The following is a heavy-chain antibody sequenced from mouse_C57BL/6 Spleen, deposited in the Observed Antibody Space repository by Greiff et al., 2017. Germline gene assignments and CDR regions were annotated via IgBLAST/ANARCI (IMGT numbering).Heavy chain of an antibody. Sequence: DVHLVESGGGLVKPGGSLKLSCAASGFTFSDYGMHWVRQAPEKGLEWVAYISSGSSTIYYADTVKGRFTISRDNAKNTLFLQMTSLRSEDTAMYYCARDYDSSYAMDYWGQGTSVTVSS. CDR2: ISSGSSTI. D-gene: IGHD1-1*01. CDR3: ARDYDSSYAMDY. CDR1: GFTFSDYG. J-gene: IGHJ4*01. V-gene: IGHV5-17*01.